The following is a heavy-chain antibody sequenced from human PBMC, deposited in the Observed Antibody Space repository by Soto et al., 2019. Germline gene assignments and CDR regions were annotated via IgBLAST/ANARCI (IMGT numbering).Heavy chain of an antibody. J-gene: IGHJ4*02. CDR2: IYYGGST. V-gene: IGHV4-39*01. CDR1: GGSISSSGFS. CDR3: ARHDRGGTRTYYFDF. Sequence: QLQLQESGPGLVKPSETLSLICTVSGGSISSSGFSWAWIRQPPGKGLEWIGDIYYGGSTYYSPSLKSKGTISVDKTKSHFSLSLSSVTAADTAVYYCARHDRGGTRTYYFDFWGQGILVTVSS. D-gene: IGHD2-15*01.